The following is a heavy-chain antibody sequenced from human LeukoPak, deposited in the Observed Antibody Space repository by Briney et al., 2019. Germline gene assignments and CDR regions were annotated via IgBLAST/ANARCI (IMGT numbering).Heavy chain of an antibody. CDR2: ISYDGSNK. V-gene: IGHV3-30-3*01. Sequence: GGSLRLSCAASGFTFSSYAMHWVRQAPGKGLEWVAVISYDGSNKYYADSVKGRFTISRDNSKNTLYLQMNSLRAEDTAVYYCARGRGYSYGLDYWGQGTLVTVSS. CDR3: ARGRGYSYGLDY. CDR1: GFTFSSYA. D-gene: IGHD5-18*01. J-gene: IGHJ4*02.